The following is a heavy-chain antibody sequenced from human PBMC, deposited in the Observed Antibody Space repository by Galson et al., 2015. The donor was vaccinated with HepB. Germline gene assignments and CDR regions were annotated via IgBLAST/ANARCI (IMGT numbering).Heavy chain of an antibody. J-gene: IGHJ4*02. D-gene: IGHD5-24*01. V-gene: IGHV3-23*01. Sequence: SLRLSCAASGFTFGNYAMSWFRQAPGTGLEWVSAIFHDGGNTFYADSVKGRFTIYRDNAKNTLFLQMNGLRAEDTAIYYCAKDPVRDGRWSYDYWGQGTLVTVSS. CDR1: GFTFGNYA. CDR3: AKDPVRDGRWSYDY. CDR2: IFHDGGNT.